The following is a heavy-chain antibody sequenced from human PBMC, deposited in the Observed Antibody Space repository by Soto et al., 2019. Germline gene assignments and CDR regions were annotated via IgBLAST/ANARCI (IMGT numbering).Heavy chain of an antibody. D-gene: IGHD6-13*01. V-gene: IGHV4-4*02. CDR2: IHYGGST. Sequence: QVQLPESGPGLVEPSGTLALTCAISSGSITSSNWWSWVRQPPGKGLEWIGEIHYGGSTNYNPSLKSRLTISVDRYQNQFSLRLNSVTAADSAVYFCASHLIMPGTRGFDYWGQGSLVTVSS. CDR3: ASHLIMPGTRGFDY. J-gene: IGHJ4*02. CDR1: SGSITSSNW.